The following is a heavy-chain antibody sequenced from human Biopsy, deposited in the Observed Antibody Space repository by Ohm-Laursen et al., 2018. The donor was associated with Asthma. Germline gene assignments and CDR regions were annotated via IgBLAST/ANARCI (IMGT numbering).Heavy chain of an antibody. V-gene: IGHV1-18*01. CDR2: ISVYNGNT. D-gene: IGHD3-10*01. Sequence: ESSVKVSCKTSGYTINSAGITWVRQAPGQGLEWMGWISVYNGNTKVAQKLQDRVTMITDTSTSTAYMELRSLISDDTAVYFFARAVDYSHYYGIDVWGQGTTVTVS. CDR1: GYTINSAG. CDR3: ARAVDYSHYYGIDV. J-gene: IGHJ6*02.